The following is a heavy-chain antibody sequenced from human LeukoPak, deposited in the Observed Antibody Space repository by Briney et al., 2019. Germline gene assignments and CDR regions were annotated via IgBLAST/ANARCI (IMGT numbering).Heavy chain of an antibody. CDR3: ARDIPRGPVLTHFDY. CDR2: LYYSGSA. D-gene: IGHD3-10*01. Sequence: SETLSLTCTVSGGSISSSRYYWAWIRQSPGKGLEWIGSLYYSGSAYYNPSLKSRVTISVDTSKNQFSLKLSSVTAADTAVYYCARDIPRGPVLTHFDYWGQGTLVTVSS. CDR1: GGSISSSRYY. J-gene: IGHJ4*02. V-gene: IGHV4-39*07.